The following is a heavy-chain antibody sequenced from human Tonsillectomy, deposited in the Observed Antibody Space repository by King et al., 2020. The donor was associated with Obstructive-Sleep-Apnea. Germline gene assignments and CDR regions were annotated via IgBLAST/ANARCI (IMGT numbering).Heavy chain of an antibody. CDR2: VSHSRTT. Sequence: PLQESGPGLVKTSETLSLTCTVSGYSIGSGFHWGWIRQSPGRGLEWIGTVSHSRTTYYSPSLKSRVTISLDSPMDQFSLKLTSVTAADTAVYYCARDLLHRVVGATYFDSWGQGTLVTVSS. J-gene: IGHJ4*02. CDR1: GYSIGSGFH. D-gene: IGHD1-26*01. CDR3: ARDLLHRVVGATYFDS. V-gene: IGHV4-38-2*02.